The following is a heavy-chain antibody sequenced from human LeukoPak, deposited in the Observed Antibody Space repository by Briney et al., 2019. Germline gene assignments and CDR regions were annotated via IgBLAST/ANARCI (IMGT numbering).Heavy chain of an antibody. CDR1: GFIFRSYA. CDR2: ISGSGGGT. V-gene: IGHV3-23*01. D-gene: IGHD1-26*01. Sequence: GGSLRLSGAASGFIFRSYAMSWVPQAPGKGLDGFSGISGSGGGTYYADSVKGRFTISRDNSKSTLYLQMNSLRAEDTAVYYCAKDTAGELGFDIWGQGTMVTVSS. CDR3: AKDTAGELGFDI. J-gene: IGHJ3*02.